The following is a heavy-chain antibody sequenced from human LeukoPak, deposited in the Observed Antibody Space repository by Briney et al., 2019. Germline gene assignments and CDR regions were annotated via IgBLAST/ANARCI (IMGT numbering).Heavy chain of an antibody. CDR1: GQSFSDHY. V-gene: IGHV4-34*01. J-gene: IGHJ5*02. Sequence: PSETLSLTCAVFGQSFSDHYWSWIRQPPGKGLEWIGSIYYSGSTYYNPSLKSRVTISVDTSKNQFSLKLSSVTAADTAVYYCARGGPWLRANWFDPWGQGTLVTVSS. D-gene: IGHD5-12*01. CDR2: IYYSGST. CDR3: ARGGPWLRANWFDP.